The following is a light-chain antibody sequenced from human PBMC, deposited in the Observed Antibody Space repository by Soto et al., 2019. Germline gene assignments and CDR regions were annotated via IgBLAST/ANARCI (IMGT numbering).Light chain of an antibody. CDR1: QSVSSY. CDR2: GAS. CDR3: QQRSDWPIT. Sequence: EIVLTQSPATLSLSPGERATLSCRASQSVSSYLAWYQQKPGQAPRIIIFGASGRAPGIPARFSGSGSGTDFTLTISSLEPEDFALYYCQQRSDWPITFGQGTRLEIK. J-gene: IGKJ5*01. V-gene: IGKV3-11*01.